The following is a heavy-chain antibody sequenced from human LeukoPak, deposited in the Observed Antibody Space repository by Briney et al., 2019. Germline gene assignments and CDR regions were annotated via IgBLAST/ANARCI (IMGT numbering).Heavy chain of an antibody. CDR2: ISGSGGST. Sequence: GGSLRLSCAGSGFTFSRYTFNWVRQAPGKGLEWVSAISGSGGSTYYADSVKGRFTISRDNSKNTLYLQMNSLRAEDTAIYYCAEDTPGLEGYFASWGQGALVTVSS. CDR1: GFTFSRYT. CDR3: AEDTPGLEGYFAS. J-gene: IGHJ4*02. D-gene: IGHD3-3*01. V-gene: IGHV3-23*01.